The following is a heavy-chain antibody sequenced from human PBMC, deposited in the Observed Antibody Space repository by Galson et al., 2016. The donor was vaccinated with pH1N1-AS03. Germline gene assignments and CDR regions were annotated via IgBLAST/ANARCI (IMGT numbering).Heavy chain of an antibody. CDR3: AKLGGATGAPKYHYYYDMDV. D-gene: IGHD1-26*01. CDR1: GGSISSYY. V-gene: IGHV4-59*08. CDR2: VYYSGST. J-gene: IGHJ6*02. Sequence: LSLTCIVSGGSISSYYWSWIRQSPGKGLEWIGYVYYSGSTNYNPSFKSRVTISVDTSKNQFSLKLRSVTAADTARYYCAKLGGATGAPKYHYYYDMDVGGQGTTVTVSS.